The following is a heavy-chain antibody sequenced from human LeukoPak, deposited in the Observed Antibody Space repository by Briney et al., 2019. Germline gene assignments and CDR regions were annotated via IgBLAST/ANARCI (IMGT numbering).Heavy chain of an antibody. CDR3: ARDVRWSDAFDI. J-gene: IGHJ3*02. D-gene: IGHD3-10*02. CDR1: GYTFTDYY. V-gene: IGHV1-2*02. CDR2: INPNSGDT. Sequence: ASVKVSCKASGYTFTDYYIHWVRQAPGQGLEWMGWINPNSGDTNFAQNFQGRVTMTRDTSITTAYMELSSLISDDTAVYYCARDVRWSDAFDIWGQGTMVTVSS.